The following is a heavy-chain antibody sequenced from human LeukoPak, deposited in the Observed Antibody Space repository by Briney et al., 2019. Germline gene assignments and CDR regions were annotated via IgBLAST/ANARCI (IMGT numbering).Heavy chain of an antibody. D-gene: IGHD6-19*01. CDR3: ASYPASSGWYRLDY. CDR2: IDPSDFYT. CDR1: GYSFTSYW. V-gene: IGHV5-10-1*01. Sequence: KNGESLKISCKGSGYSFTSYWISWVRQMPGKGLEWMGRIDPSDFYTNYSPSFQGHVTISADKSISTAYPQWSSLKASDTAMYYCASYPASSGWYRLDYWGQGTLVTVSS. J-gene: IGHJ4*02.